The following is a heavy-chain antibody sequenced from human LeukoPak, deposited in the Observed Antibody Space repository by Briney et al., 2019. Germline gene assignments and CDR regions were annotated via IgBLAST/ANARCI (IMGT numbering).Heavy chain of an antibody. V-gene: IGHV3-30-3*01. D-gene: IGHD1-7*01. J-gene: IGHJ4*02. CDR2: ISYDGSNK. CDR3: ARDLTGTTNY. Sequence: PGRSLRLSCAASGLTFSSYAMHWVRQAPGKGLEWVAVISYDGSNKYYADSVKGRFTISRDNSKNTLYLQMNSLRAEDTAVYYCARDLTGTTNYWGQGTLVTVSS. CDR1: GLTFSSYA.